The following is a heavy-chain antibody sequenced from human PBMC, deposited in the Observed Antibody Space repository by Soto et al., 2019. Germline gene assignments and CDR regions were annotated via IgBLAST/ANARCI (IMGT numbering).Heavy chain of an antibody. Sequence: GGSLRLSCAASGFTFSSYAMHWVRQAPGKGLEWVAVISYDGSNKYYADSVKGRFTISRDNSKNTLYLQMNSLRAEDTAVYYCASLYCGSTSCLDVWGQGTTVTVSS. D-gene: IGHD2-2*01. V-gene: IGHV3-30-3*01. J-gene: IGHJ6*02. CDR2: ISYDGSNK. CDR1: GFTFSSYA. CDR3: ASLYCGSTSCLDV.